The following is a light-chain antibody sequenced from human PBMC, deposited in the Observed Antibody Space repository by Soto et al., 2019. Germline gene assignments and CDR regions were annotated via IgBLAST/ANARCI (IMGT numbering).Light chain of an antibody. CDR3: QQTYSFPWT. CDR1: QGISDY. V-gene: IGKV1-39*01. J-gene: IGKJ1*01. Sequence: DIQMHQSPSSLSASVGDRVTISCRACQGISDYLSWFQQKPGVAHKLLINTASTLQSGVPIGFSGAGSRTQCSLTIIGLQPEDSATYYCQQTYSFPWTFGQGTRVDIK. CDR2: TAS.